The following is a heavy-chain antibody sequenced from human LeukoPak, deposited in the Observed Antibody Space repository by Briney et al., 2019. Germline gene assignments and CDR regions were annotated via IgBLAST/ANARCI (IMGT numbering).Heavy chain of an antibody. CDR3: ARSLPQWLVLD. D-gene: IGHD6-19*01. Sequence: ASVKVSCKASGGTFSSYAISWVRQAPGQGLEWMGWISAYNGNTNYAQKLQGRVTMTTDTSTSTAYMELRSLRSDDTAVYYCARSLPQWLVLDWGQGTLVTVSS. V-gene: IGHV1-18*01. CDR2: ISAYNGNT. CDR1: GGTFSSYA. J-gene: IGHJ4*02.